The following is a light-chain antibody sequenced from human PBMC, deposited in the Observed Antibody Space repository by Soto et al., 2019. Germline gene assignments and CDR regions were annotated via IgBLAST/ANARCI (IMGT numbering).Light chain of an antibody. Sequence: DLQMTQSPSSLSASVEDRVIITCRASQSISNHLNWYQQKPGKAHKLLIFAASSLHSGVPSRFSGRRSGPDFTLTISSLQPEDFATYYCQQSYSSPPTFGQGTKVEIK. CDR2: AAS. V-gene: IGKV1-39*01. J-gene: IGKJ1*01. CDR1: QSISNH. CDR3: QQSYSSPPT.